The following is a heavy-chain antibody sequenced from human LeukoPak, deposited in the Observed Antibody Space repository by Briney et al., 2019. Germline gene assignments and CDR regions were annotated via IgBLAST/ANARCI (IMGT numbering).Heavy chain of an antibody. CDR1: GFTLSTYW. V-gene: IGHV3-7*01. D-gene: IGHD3-16*01. CDR2: INPDGSGK. Sequence: GGSLRLSCAASGFTLSTYWMNWVRQVPGKGLDWVANINPDGSGKRYVDSVKGRFTIARDNADNSLSLQMNGLRAEDRAVYYWASWGAGVNSWGQGTLVTVSS. J-gene: IGHJ4*02. CDR3: ASWGAGVNS.